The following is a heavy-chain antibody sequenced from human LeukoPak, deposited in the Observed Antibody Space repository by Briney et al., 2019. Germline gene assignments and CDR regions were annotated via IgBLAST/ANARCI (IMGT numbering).Heavy chain of an antibody. Sequence: ASVKVSCKASGYTFTSYGISWVRQAPGQGLEWMGWISAYNGNTNYAQKLQGRVTMNTDTSTSTAYMELRSLRSDDTAVYYCARDPYYYDSSGYYRPEGAFDIWGQGKMVTVSS. D-gene: IGHD3-22*01. CDR1: GYTFTSYG. J-gene: IGHJ3*02. CDR2: ISAYNGNT. V-gene: IGHV1-18*01. CDR3: ARDPYYYDSSGYYRPEGAFDI.